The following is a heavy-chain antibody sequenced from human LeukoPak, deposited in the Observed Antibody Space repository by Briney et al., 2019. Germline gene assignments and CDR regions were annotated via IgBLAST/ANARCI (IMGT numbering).Heavy chain of an antibody. CDR1: GYSISSGYY. D-gene: IGHD2-15*01. Sequence: SETLFLTCTVSGYSISSGYYWGWIRQPPGKGLEWIGSFYHSGSTHYNPSLKSRVSISVDTSKNQFSLKLSSVTAADTAVYYCARSYCSGGSCYLFDYWGQGTLVTVSS. V-gene: IGHV4-38-2*02. CDR2: FYHSGST. J-gene: IGHJ4*02. CDR3: ARSYCSGGSCYLFDY.